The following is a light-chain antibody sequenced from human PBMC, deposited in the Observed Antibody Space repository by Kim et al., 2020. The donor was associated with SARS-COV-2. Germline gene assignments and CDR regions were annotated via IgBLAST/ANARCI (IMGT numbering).Light chain of an antibody. Sequence: GKTVTISCTRSNGSIASNYVQWYQQRPGSSPTTVIYEDNQRPSGVPDRFSGSIDSSSNSASLTISGLKTEDEADYYCQSYDSSLWVFGGGTQLTVL. CDR2: EDN. CDR3: QSYDSSLWV. CDR1: NGSIASNY. J-gene: IGLJ3*02. V-gene: IGLV6-57*01.